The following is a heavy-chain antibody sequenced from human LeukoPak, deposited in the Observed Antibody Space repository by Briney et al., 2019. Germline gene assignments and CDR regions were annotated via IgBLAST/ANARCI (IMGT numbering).Heavy chain of an antibody. Sequence: PGGSLRLSCAASGFTFSSYSMNWVRQAPGKGLEWVSSISSSSSYIYYADSVKGRFTISRDNAKNSLYLQMNSLRAEDTAVYYCALSSSPLRRYFDYWGQGTLVTVSS. J-gene: IGHJ4*02. CDR1: GFTFSSYS. V-gene: IGHV3-21*01. CDR2: ISSSSSYI. CDR3: ALSSSPLRRYFDY. D-gene: IGHD6-6*01.